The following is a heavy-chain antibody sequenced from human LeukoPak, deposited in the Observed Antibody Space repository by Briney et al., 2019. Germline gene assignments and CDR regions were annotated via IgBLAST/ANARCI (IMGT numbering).Heavy chain of an antibody. J-gene: IGHJ5*02. V-gene: IGHV4-30-4*01. CDR3: ARVVVVAASNWFDP. CDR1: GASISSGDYY. Sequence: PSETLSLTCTVSGASISSGDYYWSWIRQPPGKGLEWIGYISYSGSAYYNPSLKSRVTISVDTSENQFSLRLSSVTAADTAVYYCARVVVVAASNWFDPWGQGTLVTVSS. D-gene: IGHD2-15*01. CDR2: ISYSGSA.